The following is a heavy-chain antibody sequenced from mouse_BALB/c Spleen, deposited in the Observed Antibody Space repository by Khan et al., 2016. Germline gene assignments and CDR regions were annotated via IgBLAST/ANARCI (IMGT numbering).Heavy chain of an antibody. D-gene: IGHD2-3*01. CDR2: INTETGEP. V-gene: IGHV9-2-1*01. Sequence: QIQLVQSGPELKKPGETVKISCKASGYTFTDYSMHWVKQAPGKGLKWMGWINTETGEPTYADDFKGRFAFSLETSASTAYLQINNLKNEDTATYFCARLRWLLPDWYFDVWGAGTTVTVSS. CDR3: ARLRWLLPDWYFDV. J-gene: IGHJ1*01. CDR1: GYTFTDYS.